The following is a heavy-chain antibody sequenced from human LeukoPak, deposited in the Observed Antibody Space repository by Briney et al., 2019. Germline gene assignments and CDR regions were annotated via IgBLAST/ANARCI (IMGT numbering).Heavy chain of an antibody. CDR2: ISYDGSNK. V-gene: IGHV3-30-3*01. D-gene: IGHD2-2*01. J-gene: IGHJ5*02. CDR1: GFTFSSYA. Sequence: GRSLRLSCAAYGFTFSSYAMHWVRQAPGKGLEWVAVISYDGSNKYYADSVKGRFTISRDNSKNTLYLQMNSLRAEDTVVYYCARDQIAYIVVVPAANNWFDPWGQGTLVTVSS. CDR3: ARDQIAYIVVVPAANNWFDP.